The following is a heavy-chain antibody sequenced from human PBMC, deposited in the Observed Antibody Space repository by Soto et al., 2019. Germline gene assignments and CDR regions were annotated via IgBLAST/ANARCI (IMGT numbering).Heavy chain of an antibody. J-gene: IGHJ4*02. V-gene: IGHV4-59*08. CDR2: IYYSGST. CDR1: GGSISSYY. D-gene: IGHD2-2*01. CDR3: ARRRRTSFLFDY. Sequence: SETLSLTCTVSGGSISSYYWSWIRQPPGKGLEWIGYIYYSGSTNYNPSLKSRVTISVDTSKNQFSLKLSSVTAADTAVYYCARRRRTSFLFDYWGQGTLVTVSS.